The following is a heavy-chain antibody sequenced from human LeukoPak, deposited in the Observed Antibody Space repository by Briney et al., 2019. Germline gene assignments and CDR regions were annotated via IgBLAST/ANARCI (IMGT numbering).Heavy chain of an antibody. V-gene: IGHV1-46*01. J-gene: IGHJ4*02. CDR3: GRTAGRRGLDLDY. CDR1: GYTFSSYN. CDR2: INPSGGST. D-gene: IGHD3-16*01. Sequence: ASVKVSCKASGYTFSSYNIHWLRQAPGQGLEWMGIINPSGGSTNYAQKFQDRVTLTRDTSTSTVYMELSSLRSEDTAVYYCGRTAGRRGLDLDYWGQGTLVTVSS.